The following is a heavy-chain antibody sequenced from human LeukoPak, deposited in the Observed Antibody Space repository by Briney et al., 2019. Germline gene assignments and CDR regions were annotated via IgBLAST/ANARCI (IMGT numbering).Heavy chain of an antibody. CDR2: INPNSGGT. Sequence: GASVKVSCKASGYTFTGYYMHWVRQAPGQGLEWMGWINPNSGGTNYAQKFQGRVTMTRDTSISTAYMELSRLRSDDTAVYYCARAEVNYYDSSGYYYGINWFDPWGQGTLVTVSS. CDR3: ARAEVNYYDSSGYYYGINWFDP. CDR1: GYTFTGYY. J-gene: IGHJ5*02. V-gene: IGHV1-2*02. D-gene: IGHD3-22*01.